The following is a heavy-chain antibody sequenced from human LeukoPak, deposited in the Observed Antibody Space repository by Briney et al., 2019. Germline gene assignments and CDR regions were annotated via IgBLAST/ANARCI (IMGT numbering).Heavy chain of an antibody. V-gene: IGHV3-7*01. Sequence: GGSLRLSCATSGFTFSSYWMSWVRQAPGKGLEWVANIKQDGSEKCYVDSVKGRFTISRDNAKNSLYLQMNSLRAEDTAVYYCARCRYYDFWSGYYEYNWFDPWGQGTLVTVSS. CDR1: GFTFSSYW. J-gene: IGHJ5*02. CDR2: IKQDGSEK. D-gene: IGHD3-3*01. CDR3: ARCRYYDFWSGYYEYNWFDP.